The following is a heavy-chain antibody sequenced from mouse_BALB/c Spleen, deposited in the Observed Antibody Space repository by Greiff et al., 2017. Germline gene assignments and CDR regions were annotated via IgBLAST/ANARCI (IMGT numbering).Heavy chain of an antibody. D-gene: IGHD1-1*01. J-gene: IGHJ1*01. Sequence: QVQLQQSGPGLVAPSQSLSITCTVSGFSLTSYGVHWVRQPPGKGLEWLGVIWAGGSTNYNSALMSRLSISKDNSKSQVFLKMNSLQTDDTAMYYCARGPYYYGSSLYWYFDVWGAGTTVTVSS. V-gene: IGHV2-9*02. CDR1: GFSLTSYG. CDR2: IWAGGST. CDR3: ARGPYYYGSSLYWYFDV.